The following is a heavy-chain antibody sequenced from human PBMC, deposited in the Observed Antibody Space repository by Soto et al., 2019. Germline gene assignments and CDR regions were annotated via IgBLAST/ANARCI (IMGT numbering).Heavy chain of an antibody. Sequence: ASVKVSCKASGGTFSSYAISWVRQAPGQGLEWMGGIIPIFGTANYAQKFQGRVTITADESTSTAYMELSSLRSEDTAVYYCARNDYDILPGHDYYGMDVWGQGTTVTVSS. CDR1: GGTFSSYA. V-gene: IGHV1-69*13. CDR3: ARNDYDILPGHDYYGMDV. D-gene: IGHD3-9*01. J-gene: IGHJ6*02. CDR2: IIPIFGTA.